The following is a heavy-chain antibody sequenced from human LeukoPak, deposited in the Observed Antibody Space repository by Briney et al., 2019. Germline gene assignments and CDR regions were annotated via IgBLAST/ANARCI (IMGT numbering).Heavy chain of an antibody. CDR3: ARLPHYYGMDF. Sequence: SATLSLTCAVYGGSFSGYYWSWIRQPPGKGREWIGEINHSGSTNYNPSLKSRVTISVDTSKNQFSLKLSSVTAADTAVYYCARLPHYYGMDFWGKGTTVTVSS. CDR1: GGSFSGYY. CDR2: INHSGST. J-gene: IGHJ6*04. V-gene: IGHV4-34*01.